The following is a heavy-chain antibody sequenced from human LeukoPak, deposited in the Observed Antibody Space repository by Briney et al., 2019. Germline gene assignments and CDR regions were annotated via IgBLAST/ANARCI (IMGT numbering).Heavy chain of an antibody. D-gene: IGHD6-13*01. J-gene: IGHJ4*02. Sequence: GGSLRLSCAASGLTFSNNHMAWVREAPGKGLEWVSVIYTGGITYYADSVQGRFTIYRDNSKNTVYLQMNSLRVEDTALYYCARDHAPAGGGRDYWGQGTQVTVSS. CDR1: GLTFSNNH. CDR2: IYTGGIT. CDR3: ARDHAPAGGGRDY. V-gene: IGHV3-53*01.